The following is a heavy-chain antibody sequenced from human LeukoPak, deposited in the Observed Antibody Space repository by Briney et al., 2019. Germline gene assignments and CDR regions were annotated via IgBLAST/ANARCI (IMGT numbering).Heavy chain of an antibody. CDR3: ASGPYPAAGTDHQFDY. V-gene: IGHV4-59*01. D-gene: IGHD6-13*01. Sequence: SETLSLTCTVSGASISSYYWSWIRQPPGKGLEWIGYIYYRGSTNYNPSLKSRVTISVDTSKNQFSLKLSSVTAADTAVFYCASGPYPAAGTDHQFDYWGQGTLVTVSS. J-gene: IGHJ4*02. CDR2: IYYRGST. CDR1: GASISSYY.